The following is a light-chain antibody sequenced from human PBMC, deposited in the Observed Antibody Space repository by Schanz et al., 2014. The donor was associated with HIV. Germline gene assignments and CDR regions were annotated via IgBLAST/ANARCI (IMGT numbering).Light chain of an antibody. CDR2: GVF. V-gene: IGLV2-14*03. J-gene: IGLJ1*01. Sequence: QSALTQPASVSGSPGQSITISCTGTGSDVGYYKYVSWYQQHPGKAPKVVIYGVFDRPSGISNRFSGSKSGNTASLTISGLQPEDEADYYCSSLTTSSAPVFGTGTKLTVL. CDR3: SSLTTSSAPV. CDR1: GSDVGYYKY.